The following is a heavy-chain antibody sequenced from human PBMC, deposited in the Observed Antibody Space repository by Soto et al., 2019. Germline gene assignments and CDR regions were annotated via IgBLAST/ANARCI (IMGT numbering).Heavy chain of an antibody. CDR3: ASYGDDPYY. CDR1: GGSISGSSYY. V-gene: IGHV4-39*01. CDR2: IFYSGTT. J-gene: IGHJ4*02. Sequence: QLQLQESGPGLVKPSETLSLTCTVSGGSISGSSYYWGWIRQPPGKGLEWIGTIFYSGTTYYNPSLKSRVTISVDTSKNQFSLRLTSVTAADTAVYYCASYGDDPYYWGQGTLVTVSS. D-gene: IGHD4-17*01.